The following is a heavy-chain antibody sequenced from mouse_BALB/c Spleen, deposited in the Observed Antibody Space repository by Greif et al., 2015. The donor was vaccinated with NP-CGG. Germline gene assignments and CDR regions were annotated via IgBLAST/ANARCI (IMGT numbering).Heavy chain of an antibody. V-gene: IGHV1-84*02. CDR1: GYTFTDYY. D-gene: IGHD4-1*01. CDR2: IYPGSGNT. Sequence: VQLQQSGPELVKPGASVKISCKASGYTFTDYYINWVEQKPGQGLEWIGWIYPGSGNTKYNEKFKGKATLTVDTYSSTAYMQRSSLASEDTALYFGARRIGTEALDYWGQATSVTVSA. CDR3: ARRIGTEALDY. J-gene: IGHJ4*01.